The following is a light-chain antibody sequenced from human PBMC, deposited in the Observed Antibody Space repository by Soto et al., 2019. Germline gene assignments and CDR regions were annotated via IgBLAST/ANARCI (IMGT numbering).Light chain of an antibody. J-gene: IGKJ2*01. CDR1: ETIGRAY. V-gene: IGKV3-20*01. CDR3: HQYATSPFT. Sequence: IVLTQSPGTLSLSPGERATVSCRASETIGRAYFAWYQHRPGRTPRLVLSATSNRAAGIPDRFGGSGSGADFTLTISGVEPEDFPVYYCHQYATSPFTLGQGTKLEI. CDR2: ATS.